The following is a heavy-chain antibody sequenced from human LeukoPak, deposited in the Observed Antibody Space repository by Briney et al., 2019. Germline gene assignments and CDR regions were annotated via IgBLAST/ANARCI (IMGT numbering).Heavy chain of an antibody. V-gene: IGHV3-7*03. CDR1: GFIFSDYW. D-gene: IGHD3-10*01. J-gene: IGHJ4*02. CDR2: THGSEK. Sequence: GGSLRLSCAASGFIFSDYWMSWVRQAPGRGLEWVANTHGSEKYYVDSVKGRFTISRDNAKNSLYLQMNSVRAEDTAVYYCARETPYGSLTFDYWGQGTLVTVSS. CDR3: ARETPYGSLTFDY.